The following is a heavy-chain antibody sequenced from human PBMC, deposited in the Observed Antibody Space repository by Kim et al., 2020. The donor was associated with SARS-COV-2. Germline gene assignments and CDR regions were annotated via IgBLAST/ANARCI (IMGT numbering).Heavy chain of an antibody. CDR1: GFTFSSYW. CDR3: ARDFRGRRELPDY. D-gene: IGHD1-26*01. V-gene: IGHV3-7*03. CDR2: IKQDGSEK. J-gene: IGHJ4*02. Sequence: GGSLRLSCAASGFTFSSYWMSWVRQAPGKGLEWVANIKQDGSEKYYVNSVKGRFTISRDNAKNSLYLQMNSLRAEDTAVYYCARDFRGRRELPDYWGQGTLVTVSS.